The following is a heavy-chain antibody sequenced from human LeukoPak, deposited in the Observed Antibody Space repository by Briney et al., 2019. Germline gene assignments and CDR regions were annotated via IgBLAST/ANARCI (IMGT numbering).Heavy chain of an antibody. J-gene: IGHJ4*02. CDR2: FDPEDGET. Sequence: ASVKVSCKVSGYTLTELSMHWVRQAPGKGLEWMGGFDPEDGETIYAQKFQGRVTTTEDTSTDTAYMELSSLRSEDTAVYYCATGDDFWSGYPFDYWGQGTLVTVSS. D-gene: IGHD3-3*01. V-gene: IGHV1-24*01. CDR3: ATGDDFWSGYPFDY. CDR1: GYTLTELS.